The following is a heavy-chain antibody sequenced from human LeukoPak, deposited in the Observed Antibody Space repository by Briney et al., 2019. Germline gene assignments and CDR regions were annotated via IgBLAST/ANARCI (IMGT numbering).Heavy chain of an antibody. J-gene: IGHJ4*02. V-gene: IGHV3-30-3*01. CDR1: GFTFSTYA. D-gene: IGHD6-6*01. CDR3: ARDYAARLDY. CDR2: ISYDGSNK. Sequence: GGSLRLSCAASGFTFSTYAMHWVRQAPGKGLEWVAVISYDGSNKYYADSVKGRFTISRDNSKNTLYLQMNSLRAEDTAVYYCARDYAARLDYWGQGTLVTVSS.